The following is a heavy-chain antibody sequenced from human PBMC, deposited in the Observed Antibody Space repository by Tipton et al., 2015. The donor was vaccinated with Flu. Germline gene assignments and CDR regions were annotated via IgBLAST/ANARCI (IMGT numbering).Heavy chain of an antibody. CDR2: IYYSGST. J-gene: IGHJ3*02. CDR3: ARGTFRRDSSDDAFDI. CDR1: GGSISSSSYY. D-gene: IGHD3-22*01. V-gene: IGHV4-39*07. Sequence: GLVKPSETLSLTCTVSGGSISSSSYYWGWIRQPPGKGLEWIGSIYYSGSTYYNPSLKSRVTISVDTSKNQFSLKLSSVTAADTAVYYCARGTFRRDSSDDAFDIWGQGTLVTVSS.